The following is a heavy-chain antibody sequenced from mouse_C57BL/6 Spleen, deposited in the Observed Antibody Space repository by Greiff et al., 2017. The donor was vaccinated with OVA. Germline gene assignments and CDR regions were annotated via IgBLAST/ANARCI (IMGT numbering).Heavy chain of an antibody. CDR2: IYPGSGNT. CDR3: ARGAGDYFDY. Sequence: QVQLKQSGPELVKPGASVKISCKASGYSFTSYYIHWVKQRPGQGLEWIGWIYPGSGNTKYNEKFKGKATLTADTSSSTAYMQLSSLTSEDSAVYYCARGAGDYFDYWGQGTTLTVSS. V-gene: IGHV1-66*01. J-gene: IGHJ2*01. CDR1: GYSFTSYY.